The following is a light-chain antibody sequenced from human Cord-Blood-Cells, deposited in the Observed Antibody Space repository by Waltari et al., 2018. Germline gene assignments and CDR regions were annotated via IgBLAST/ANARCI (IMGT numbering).Light chain of an antibody. V-gene: IGKV1-33*01. Sequence: DIQMTQSPSSLSVSVGDRVTITGQASQDISNYLNWYQQKPGKAPKPLIYDASNLETGVPSRFSGSGSGTDFTFTISSLQPEDIATYYCQQYDNLPLTFGGGTKVEIK. CDR1: QDISNY. CDR3: QQYDNLPLT. CDR2: DAS. J-gene: IGKJ4*01.